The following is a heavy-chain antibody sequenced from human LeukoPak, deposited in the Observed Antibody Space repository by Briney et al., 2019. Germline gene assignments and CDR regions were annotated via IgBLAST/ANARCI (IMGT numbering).Heavy chain of an antibody. CDR1: DDSITMYY. CDR2: IYYSGST. Sequence: PSETLSLTCSVSDDSITMYYWSWIRQPPGKGLEWIGYIYYSGSTIYNPSLKSRVTISVDTSKNQFSLKLSSVTAADTAVYYCASGAYTYYYMDVWGKGTTVTISS. V-gene: IGHV4-59*01. J-gene: IGHJ6*03. D-gene: IGHD3-10*01. CDR3: ASGAYTYYYMDV.